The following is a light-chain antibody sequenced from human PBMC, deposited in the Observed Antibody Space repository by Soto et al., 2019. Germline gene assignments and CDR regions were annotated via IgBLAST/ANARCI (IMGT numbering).Light chain of an antibody. V-gene: IGLV1-47*01. J-gene: IGLJ2*01. Sequence: QTVVTQPPSASGTPGQRVTISCSGSSSNIGSNYVYWYQQLPGTAPKLLIYRNNYRPSGVPDRFSGSKSGTSASLAISGLRSEDEADYFCAAWDDSLSGVVFGGGTKLTVL. CDR3: AAWDDSLSGVV. CDR1: SSNIGSNY. CDR2: RNN.